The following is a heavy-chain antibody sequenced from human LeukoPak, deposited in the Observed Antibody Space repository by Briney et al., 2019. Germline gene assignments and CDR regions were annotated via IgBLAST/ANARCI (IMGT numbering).Heavy chain of an antibody. CDR2: ISGSSSDT. J-gene: IGHJ4*02. V-gene: IGHV3-11*06. Sequence: GGSLRPSCAASGFTFSDYYMTWIRQAPGKGLEWVSYISGSSSDTNYADLVKGRFTISRDNAKNSLYLQMSSLRAEDTAVYYCARVNPISSGFYAYWGQGTPVTVSS. D-gene: IGHD3-22*01. CDR3: ARVNPISSGFYAY. CDR1: GFTFSDYY.